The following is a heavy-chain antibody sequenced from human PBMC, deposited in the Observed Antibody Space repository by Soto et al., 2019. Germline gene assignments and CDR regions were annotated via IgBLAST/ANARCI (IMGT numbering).Heavy chain of an antibody. V-gene: IGHV4-34*01. CDR1: GGSFSGYY. CDR3: AGEVAAAGTNYGMDV. Sequence: SETLSLTCAVYGGSFSGYYWSWIRQPPGKGLEWIGEINHSGSTNYNPSLKSRVTISVDTSKNQFSLKLSSVTAADTAVYYCAGEVAAAGTNYGMDVWGQGTTVTVSS. D-gene: IGHD6-25*01. CDR2: INHSGST. J-gene: IGHJ6*02.